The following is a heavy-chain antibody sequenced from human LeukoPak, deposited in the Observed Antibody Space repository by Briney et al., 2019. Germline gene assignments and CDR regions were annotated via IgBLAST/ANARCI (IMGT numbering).Heavy chain of an antibody. CDR2: IKQDGSEK. Sequence: GGSLRLSCAASGFTFSSYWMSWVRQAPGKGLEWVANIKQDGSEKYYVDSVKGRFTISRDNAKNSLYPQMNSLRAEDTAVYYCASGYGSGSYYVGGPTCFDYWGQGTLVTVSS. V-gene: IGHV3-7*01. CDR3: ASGYGSGSYYVGGPTCFDY. CDR1: GFTFSSYW. D-gene: IGHD3-10*01. J-gene: IGHJ4*02.